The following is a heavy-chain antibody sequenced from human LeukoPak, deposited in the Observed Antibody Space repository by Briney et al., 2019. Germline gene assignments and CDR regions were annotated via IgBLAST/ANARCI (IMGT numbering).Heavy chain of an antibody. D-gene: IGHD6-19*01. Sequence: GSLRLSCAASGFTFSSYSMNWVRQAPGKGLEWIGEINHSGSTNYNPSLKSRVTISVDTSKNQFSLKLSSVTAADTAVYYCARGRSSGWFRGSGGFDYWGQGTLVTVSS. J-gene: IGHJ4*02. CDR3: ARGRSSGWFRGSGGFDY. CDR2: INHSGST. CDR1: GFTFSSYS. V-gene: IGHV4-34*01.